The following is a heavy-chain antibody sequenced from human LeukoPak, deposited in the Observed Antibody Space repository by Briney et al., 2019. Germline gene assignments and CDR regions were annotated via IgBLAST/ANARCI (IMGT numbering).Heavy chain of an antibody. Sequence: ASVKVSCKASGGTFSSYSISWVRQPPGQGLEWMGGIMPLFNTANYAQQFQGRVTITTDESTSTAYMELSSLSFEDTAMYYCARVDRYHYYLDVWGKGTTVTVSS. V-gene: IGHV1-69*05. CDR1: GGTFSSYS. CDR3: ARVDRYHYYLDV. CDR2: IMPLFNTA. J-gene: IGHJ6*03.